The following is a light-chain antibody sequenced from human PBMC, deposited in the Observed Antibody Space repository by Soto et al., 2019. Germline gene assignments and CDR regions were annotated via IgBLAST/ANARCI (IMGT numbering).Light chain of an antibody. CDR1: QSISTY. CDR2: AAS. CDR3: QQSYSAPPIT. V-gene: IGKV1-39*01. J-gene: IGKJ4*01. Sequence: DIQMTQSPSSLSASVGDRVTITCRASQSISTYLNWYQQKPGKAPKLLIYAASRLQSGVPSRFSGSGSGTDFILTISSLQPEDFATYYCQQSYSAPPITFGGGTKVEIK.